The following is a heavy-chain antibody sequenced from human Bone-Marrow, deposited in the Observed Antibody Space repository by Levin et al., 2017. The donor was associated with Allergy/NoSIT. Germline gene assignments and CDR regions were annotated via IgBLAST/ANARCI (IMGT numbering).Heavy chain of an antibody. CDR3: ARHAPAPSP. J-gene: IGHJ5*02. Sequence: GESLKISCKVSGYNFVNFWNGWVRQMPGEGLEWMGIIYPRDSDTKYRPSFQGQVTISADKSINTAYLEWNSLKASDTAIYYCARHAPAPSPWGQGTLVTVSS. CDR1: GYNFVNFW. CDR2: IYPRDSDT. V-gene: IGHV5-51*01.